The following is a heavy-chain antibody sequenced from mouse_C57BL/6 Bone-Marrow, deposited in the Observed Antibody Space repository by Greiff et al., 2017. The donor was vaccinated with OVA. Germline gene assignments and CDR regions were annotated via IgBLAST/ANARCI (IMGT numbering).Heavy chain of an antibody. CDR3: ARGTYSTVVAPGYFDV. D-gene: IGHD1-1*01. CDR1: GYTFTSYW. Sequence: QVQLQQPGAELVKPGASVKLSCKASGYTFTSYWLQWVKQRPGQGLEWIGEIDPSDSYTNYNQKLKGKATLTVDTASSTAYMQLSSLTSEDSAVYYCARGTYSTVVAPGYFDVWGTGTTVTVSS. CDR2: IDPSDSYT. J-gene: IGHJ1*03. V-gene: IGHV1-50*01.